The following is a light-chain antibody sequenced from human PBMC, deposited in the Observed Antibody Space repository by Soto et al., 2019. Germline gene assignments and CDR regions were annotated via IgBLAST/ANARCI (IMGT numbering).Light chain of an antibody. J-gene: IGKJ1*01. Sequence: DIQMTHSPSSLSASVGDRVTITCRASQSIRSDLNWYQQRPGKAPKLLIYTTSNLESGVPSRFSGSGSGTDFTLTISNLQPEDFATYFCQQGFSRPRTFGLGTKVDIK. V-gene: IGKV1-39*01. CDR3: QQGFSRPRT. CDR1: QSIRSD. CDR2: TTS.